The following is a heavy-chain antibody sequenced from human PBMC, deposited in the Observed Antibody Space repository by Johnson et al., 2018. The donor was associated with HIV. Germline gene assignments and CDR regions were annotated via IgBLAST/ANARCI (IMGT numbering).Heavy chain of an antibody. CDR1: GFPFSTYA. V-gene: IGHV3-30*03. CDR2: ISYDGTDK. CDR3: ARKGDAFDI. Sequence: QLVESGGGVVQPGRSLRLSCAASGFPFSTYAMHWVRQAPGKGLEWVALISYDGTDKYYVDSVKGRFTISRDNSKNTLYLQMNSLRVEDTAVYHCARKGDAFDIWGQGTMVTVSS. J-gene: IGHJ3*02.